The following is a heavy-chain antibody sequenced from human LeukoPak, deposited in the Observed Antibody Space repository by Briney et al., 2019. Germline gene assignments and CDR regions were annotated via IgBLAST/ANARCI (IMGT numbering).Heavy chain of an antibody. D-gene: IGHD3-9*01. Sequence: GGSLRLSCAASGFTFSSYGMSWVRQAPGKGLEWVSSINNSGSSTYYADSVKGRFTISRDNSKNTLYLQMNRLRAADTAVYYCAKVGLRYFDWLLDYWGQGTLVTVSS. CDR3: AKVGLRYFDWLLDY. CDR1: GFTFSSYG. V-gene: IGHV3-23*01. J-gene: IGHJ4*02. CDR2: INNSGSST.